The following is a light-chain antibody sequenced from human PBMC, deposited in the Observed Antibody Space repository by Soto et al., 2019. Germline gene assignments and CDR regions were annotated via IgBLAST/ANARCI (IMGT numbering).Light chain of an antibody. CDR1: QSVSSY. V-gene: IGKV3-11*01. Sequence: EIVLTQSPATLSLSPVERATLSCRASQSVSSYLAWYQQKPGQAPRLLIYDASNRATGIPARFSGSGSGTDFTLTISSLEPEDFAFYYCQQRSNWPPVFGGGTKVDIK. CDR3: QQRSNWPPV. CDR2: DAS. J-gene: IGKJ4*01.